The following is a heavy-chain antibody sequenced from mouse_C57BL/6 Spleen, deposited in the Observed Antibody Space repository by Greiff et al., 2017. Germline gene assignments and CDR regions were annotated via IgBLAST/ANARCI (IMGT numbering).Heavy chain of an antibody. J-gene: IGHJ3*01. D-gene: IGHD2-4*01. Sequence: ESGPGLVKPSQSLSLTCSVTGYSITSGYYWNWIRQFPGNKLEWMGYISYDGSNNYNPSLKNRISITRDTSKNQFFLKLNSVTTEDTATYYCARDSLYDYAWFAYWGQGTLVTVSA. CDR3: ARDSLYDYAWFAY. V-gene: IGHV3-6*01. CDR1: GYSITSGYY. CDR2: ISYDGSN.